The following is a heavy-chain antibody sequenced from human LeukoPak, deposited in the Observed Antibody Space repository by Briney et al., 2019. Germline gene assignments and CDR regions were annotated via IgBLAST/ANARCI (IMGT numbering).Heavy chain of an antibody. CDR1: GGSISSSSYY. J-gene: IGHJ4*02. D-gene: IGHD5-18*01. CDR2: IYYSGST. CDR3: ARVDTATVFPYY. V-gene: IGHV4-39*07. Sequence: PSETLSLTCTVSGGSISSSSYYWGWIRQPPGKGLEWIGSIYYSGSTNYNPSLKSRVTISVDTSKNQFSLKLNSVTAADTAVYYCARVDTATVFPYYWGQGTLVTVSS.